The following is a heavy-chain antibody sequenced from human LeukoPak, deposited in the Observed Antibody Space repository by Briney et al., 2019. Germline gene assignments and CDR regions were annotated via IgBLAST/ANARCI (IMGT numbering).Heavy chain of an antibody. J-gene: IGHJ4*02. CDR3: ARTVDSCGYGSSFQDY. D-gene: IGHD5-18*01. Sequence: ASVKVSCKASGYTFTGYYIHWVRQAPGQGLEWMGWINPNSGVTNYAQKFQGRVTMTSDTSISTAYMDLSRLKSDDTAVYYCARTVDSCGYGSSFQDYWGQGTLVTVSS. CDR2: INPNSGVT. V-gene: IGHV1-2*02. CDR1: GYTFTGYY.